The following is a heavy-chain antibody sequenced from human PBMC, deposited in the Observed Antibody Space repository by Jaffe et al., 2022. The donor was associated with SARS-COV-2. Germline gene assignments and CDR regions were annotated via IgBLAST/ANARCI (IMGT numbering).Heavy chain of an antibody. CDR2: ISWNSGSI. V-gene: IGHV3-9*01. Sequence: EVQLVESGGGLVQPGRSLRLSCAASGFTFDDYAMHWVRQAPGKGLEWVSGISWNSGSIGYADSVKGRFTISRDNAKNSLYLQMNSLRAEDTALYYCAKGQYSSGWSGDYWGQGTLVTVSS. CDR3: AKGQYSSGWSGDY. D-gene: IGHD6-19*01. J-gene: IGHJ4*02. CDR1: GFTFDDYA.